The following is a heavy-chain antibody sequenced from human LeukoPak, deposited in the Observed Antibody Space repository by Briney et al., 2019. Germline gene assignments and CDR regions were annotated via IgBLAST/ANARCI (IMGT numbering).Heavy chain of an antibody. CDR3: ATEIDYYDSSGLDY. D-gene: IGHD3-22*01. V-gene: IGHV3-53*05. Sequence: GGSLRLSCAASGFTVSSNYMSWVRQAPGKGLEWVSVIYSGGTTYYADSVKGRFTISRDNSKNTPYLDMNSLRAEDTAVYYCATEIDYYDSSGLDYWGQGTLVTVSS. CDR1: GFTVSSNY. CDR2: IYSGGTT. J-gene: IGHJ4*02.